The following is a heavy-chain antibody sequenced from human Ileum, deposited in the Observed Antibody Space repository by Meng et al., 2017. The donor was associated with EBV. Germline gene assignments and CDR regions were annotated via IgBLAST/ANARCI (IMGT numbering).Heavy chain of an antibody. CDR2: IYHTGST. Sequence: QLCLQESDPGLVKPSETLSRTCSVSGGSITSYSYYWGWIRQPPGKGLEWIATIYHTGSTYYNPSLKSRVTISVDTSKNEFSLKVTSVTAADTALYYCARRDTAWFDPWGRGTLVTVSS. J-gene: IGHJ5*02. V-gene: IGHV4-39*01. CDR3: ARRDTAWFDP. CDR1: GGSITSYSYY. D-gene: IGHD2-21*02.